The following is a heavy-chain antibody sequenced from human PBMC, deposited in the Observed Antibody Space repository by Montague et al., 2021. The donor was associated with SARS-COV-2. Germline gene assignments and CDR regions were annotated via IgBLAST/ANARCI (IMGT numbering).Heavy chain of an antibody. CDR3: AGRGASGSRGSKNFFPY. Sequence: SETLSLTCTVSGGSLSNDGYYWAWIRQPPGKGLEWLGSVYYNGNTYYNPALNSRVSTSADPSKNHFPLELTSATAAGTAIYYCAGRGASGSRGSKNFFPYWGQGALVTVSS. CDR1: GGSLSNDGYY. V-gene: IGHV4-39*01. CDR2: VYYNGNT. J-gene: IGHJ4*02. D-gene: IGHD3-10*01.